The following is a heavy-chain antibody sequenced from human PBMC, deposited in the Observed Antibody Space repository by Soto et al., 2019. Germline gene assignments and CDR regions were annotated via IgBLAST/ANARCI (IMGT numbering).Heavy chain of an antibody. CDR1: GFSFSSYG. D-gene: IGHD6-6*01. CDR3: ERDRRYSSSILSLGY. V-gene: IGHV3-33*01. Sequence: SLRLSCASSGFSFSSYGMHWVRQAPGKGLEWVAVIWFDGSNKYYADSVKGRFTISRDNSKNTLNLQMNSLRAEDTAVYYCERDRRYSSSILSLGYWGQGTLVTVSS. CDR2: IWFDGSNK. J-gene: IGHJ4*02.